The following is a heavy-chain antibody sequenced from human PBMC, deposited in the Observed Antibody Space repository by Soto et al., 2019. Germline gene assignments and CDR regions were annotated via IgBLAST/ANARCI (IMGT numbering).Heavy chain of an antibody. J-gene: IGHJ5*02. CDR2: IYWDDDK. V-gene: IGHV2-5*02. D-gene: IGHD2-15*01. Sequence: QITLKESGPTLVKPPQTLTLTCTFSGFSLSTSGVGVGWIRQPPGKALEWLALIYWDDDKRYSPSLKTRLSITKDTSKQPVVVTVRYFGPVDTASSYCARQVRYCSGKGCPYLFYPGGQGTLVTFSS. CDR1: GFSLSTSGVG. CDR3: ARQVRYCSGKGCPYLFYP.